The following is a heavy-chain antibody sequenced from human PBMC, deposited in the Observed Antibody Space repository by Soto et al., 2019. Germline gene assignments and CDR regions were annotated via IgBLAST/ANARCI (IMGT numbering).Heavy chain of an antibody. Sequence: QVQLVQSGAEVKKPGASVKVSCKASGYTFTSYDINWVRQATGQGLEWMGWMNPNSGNTGYAQKFQGRVTMTRNTSITTAYTEFGSLVYNETAVYNSESSLCDKNSSDGSCYSGYSYYYGMYVWGQGTTVTVSS. J-gene: IGHJ6*02. CDR2: MNPNSGNT. CDR1: GYTFTSYD. V-gene: IGHV1-8*01. CDR3: ESSLCDKNSSDGSCYSGYSYYYGMYV. D-gene: IGHD2-15*01.